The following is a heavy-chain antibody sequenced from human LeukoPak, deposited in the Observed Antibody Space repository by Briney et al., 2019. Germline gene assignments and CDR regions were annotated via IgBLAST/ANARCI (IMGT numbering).Heavy chain of an antibody. D-gene: IGHD3-22*01. Sequence: GASVKVSCKASGGTFSSYAISWVRQAPGQGLEWMGGIIPIFGTANYAQKFQGRVTITTDESTSTAYMELSSLRSEGTAVYYCASSVVIRPYYFDYWGQGTLVTVSS. J-gene: IGHJ4*02. CDR3: ASSVVIRPYYFDY. V-gene: IGHV1-69*05. CDR2: IIPIFGTA. CDR1: GGTFSSYA.